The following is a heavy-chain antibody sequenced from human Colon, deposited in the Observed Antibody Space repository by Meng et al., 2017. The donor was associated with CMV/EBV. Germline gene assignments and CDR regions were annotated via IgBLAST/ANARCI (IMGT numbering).Heavy chain of an antibody. J-gene: IGHJ4*02. D-gene: IGHD2-21*01. CDR3: AKDFMSACDS. V-gene: IGHV3-20*04. Sequence: GESLKISRAAAGFRFDDVAMSWVRQIPGKGLEWVAGIDWKGATAHYAESVRGRFTVSRDNAKNSLYLQMNSLRPEDTALYYCAKDFMSACDSWGRGTLVTVSS. CDR1: GFRFDDVA. CDR2: IDWKGATA.